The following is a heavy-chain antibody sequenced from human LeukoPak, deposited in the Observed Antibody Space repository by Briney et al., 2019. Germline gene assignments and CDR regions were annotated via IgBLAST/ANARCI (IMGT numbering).Heavy chain of an antibody. D-gene: IGHD6-13*01. CDR1: GFTFSSYG. CDR3: AKGIAAAGPDY. Sequence: GGSLRLSCAASGFTFSSYGMHWVRQAPGKGLEWVAVISYDGSNKYYADSVKGRFTISRDNAKNSLYLQMNSLRAEDTALYYCAKGIAAAGPDYWGQGTLVTVSS. J-gene: IGHJ4*02. CDR2: ISYDGSNK. V-gene: IGHV3-30*18.